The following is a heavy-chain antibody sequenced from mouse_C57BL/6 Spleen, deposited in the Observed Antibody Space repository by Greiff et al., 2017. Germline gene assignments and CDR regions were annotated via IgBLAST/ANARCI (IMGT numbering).Heavy chain of an antibody. D-gene: IGHD2-5*01. CDR3: AKYSNYYFDY. CDR2: ISSGSSTI. V-gene: IGHV5-17*01. Sequence: EVQVVESGGGLVKPGGFLKLSCAASGFTFSDYGMHWVRQAPEKGLEWVAYISSGSSTIYYADTVKGRFTISRDNAKNTLFLQMTSLRSEDTAMYYCAKYSNYYFDYWGQGTTLTVSS. CDR1: GFTFSDYG. J-gene: IGHJ2*01.